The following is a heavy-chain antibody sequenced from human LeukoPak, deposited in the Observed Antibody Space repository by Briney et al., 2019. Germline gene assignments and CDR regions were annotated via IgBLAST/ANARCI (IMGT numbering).Heavy chain of an antibody. J-gene: IGHJ6*02. Sequence: GGSLRLSCAASGFTFSSYSMNWVRQAPGKGLEWVSSISSSSSYIYYADSVKGRFTISRDNAKNSLYLQMNSLRAEDTAVYYCARDDEYSYGPRCMDVWGQGTTVTVSS. D-gene: IGHD6-6*01. CDR2: ISSSSSYI. CDR1: GFTFSSYS. V-gene: IGHV3-21*01. CDR3: ARDDEYSYGPRCMDV.